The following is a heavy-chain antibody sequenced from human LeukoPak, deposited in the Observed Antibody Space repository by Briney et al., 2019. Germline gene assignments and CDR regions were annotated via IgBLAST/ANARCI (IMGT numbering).Heavy chain of an antibody. D-gene: IGHD5-18*01. CDR1: GFTFSSYW. V-gene: IGHV3-7*01. CDR3: ARVGISTAMLNYYYYYYMDV. CDR2: IKQDGSEK. Sequence: GGSLRLSCAASGFTFSSYWMSWVRQAPGKGLEWVANIKQDGSEKYYVDSVKGRFTISRDNAKNSLYLQMNSLRAEDTAVYYCARVGISTAMLNYYYYYYMDVWGKGTTVTVSS. J-gene: IGHJ6*03.